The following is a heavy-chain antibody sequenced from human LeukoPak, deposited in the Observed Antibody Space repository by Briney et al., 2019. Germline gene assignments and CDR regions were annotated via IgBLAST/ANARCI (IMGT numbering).Heavy chain of an antibody. D-gene: IGHD5-24*01. CDR2: ITPNDGA. J-gene: IGHJ4*02. V-gene: IGHV1-2*02. CDR3: ARDRYGDGFAHFDY. CDR1: GYTFTAYA. Sequence: ASVKVSCKSSGYTFTAYALHWVRQAPGQGLEWMGWITPNDGAYYAQRFQGRVTMTRDTSTSTAYMDLNRLTSDDTAVYFCARDRYGDGFAHFDYWGQGTLVAVSS.